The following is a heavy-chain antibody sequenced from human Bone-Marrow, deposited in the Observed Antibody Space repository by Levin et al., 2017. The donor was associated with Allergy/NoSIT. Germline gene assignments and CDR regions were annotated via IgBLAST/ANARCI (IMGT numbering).Heavy chain of an antibody. D-gene: IGHD3-10*01. J-gene: IGHJ4*02. CDR1: GYTFTGYY. V-gene: IGHV1-2*02. CDR3: ARAATIVVRGVIGY. CDR2: INPNSGGT. Sequence: GESLKISCKASGYTFTGYYMHWVRQAPGQGLEWMGWINPNSGGTNYAQKFQGRVTMTRDTSISTAYMELSRLRSDDTAVYYCARAATIVVRGVIGYWGQGTLVTVSS.